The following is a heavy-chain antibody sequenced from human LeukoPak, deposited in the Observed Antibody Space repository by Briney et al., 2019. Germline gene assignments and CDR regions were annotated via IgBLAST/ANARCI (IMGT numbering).Heavy chain of an antibody. D-gene: IGHD2-2*01. Sequence: SQTLSLTCTVSGGSISSGSYYWSWIRQPAGKGLEWIGRIYTSGSTNYNPSLKSRVTMSVDTSKNQFSLKLSSVTAADTAVYYCARAGLVVVPAVSDAFDIWGQGTMVTVSS. CDR2: IYTSGST. CDR1: GGSISSGSYY. CDR3: ARAGLVVVPAVSDAFDI. J-gene: IGHJ3*02. V-gene: IGHV4-61*02.